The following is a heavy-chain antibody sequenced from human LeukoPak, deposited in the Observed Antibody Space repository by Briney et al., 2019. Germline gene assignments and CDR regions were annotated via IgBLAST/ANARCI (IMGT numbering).Heavy chain of an antibody. CDR2: ICWDGGST. D-gene: IGHD2-15*01. CDR1: GFTFDDYA. Sequence: GGSLRLSCAASGFTFDDYAMHWVRQAPGKGLEWVSLICWDGGSTYYADSVKGRFTISRDNSKNSLYLQMNSLRAEDTALYYCAKGYCSGGSCYSGNYMDVWGKGTTVTVSS. CDR3: AKGYCSGGSCYSGNYMDV. J-gene: IGHJ6*03. V-gene: IGHV3-43D*03.